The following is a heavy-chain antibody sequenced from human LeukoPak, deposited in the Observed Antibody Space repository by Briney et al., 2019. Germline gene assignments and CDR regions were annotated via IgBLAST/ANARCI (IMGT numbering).Heavy chain of an antibody. J-gene: IGHJ1*01. Sequence: GGSLRLSCAASGFTFSSYWMSWVRQAPGKGLEWVANIKQGGSEKYYVDSVKGRFTISRDNAKNSLYLQMNSLRAEDTAVYYCARDPLMISHTGPAWVFQHWGQGTLVTVSS. V-gene: IGHV3-7*01. CDR2: IKQGGSEK. CDR1: GFTFSSYW. CDR3: ARDPLMISHTGPAWVFQH. D-gene: IGHD3-16*01.